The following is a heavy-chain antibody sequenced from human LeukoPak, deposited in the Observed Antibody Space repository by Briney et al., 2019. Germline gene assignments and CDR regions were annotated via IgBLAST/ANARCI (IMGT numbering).Heavy chain of an antibody. CDR2: IYNSGST. CDR1: GGSISSYY. J-gene: IGHJ3*02. D-gene: IGHD6-25*01. CDR3: AGSAIDAFDI. Sequence: SETLSLTCTVSGGSISSYYWSWIRQPPGKGLECIGYIYNSGSTNYNPSLKSRVSISVDTSKNQFSLKLSSVTAADTAVYYCAGSAIDAFDIWGQGTMVTVSS. V-gene: IGHV4-59*08.